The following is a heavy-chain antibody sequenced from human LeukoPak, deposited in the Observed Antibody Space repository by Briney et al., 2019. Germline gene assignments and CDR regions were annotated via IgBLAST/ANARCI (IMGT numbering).Heavy chain of an antibody. V-gene: IGHV3-30*03. D-gene: IGHD1-26*01. J-gene: IGHJ4*02. CDR1: GFNCYDYD. CDR3: TRGRGSYSLDY. CDR2: ISYDGSNE. Sequence: GGSLRLACAASGFNCYDYDMMWDRQAPGKGLVGGAIISYDGSNEQYADSVKGRFTISRDNSKNTLYLQRNSLRAEDTAIYYCTRGRGSYSLDYWGRGTLVTVSS.